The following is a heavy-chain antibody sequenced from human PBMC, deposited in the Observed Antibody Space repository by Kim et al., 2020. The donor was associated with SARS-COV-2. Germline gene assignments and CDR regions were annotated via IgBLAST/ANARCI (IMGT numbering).Heavy chain of an antibody. CDR2: ISYDGSNK. J-gene: IGHJ6*02. V-gene: IGHV3-30*18. CDR1: GFTFSSYG. Sequence: GGSLRLSCAASGFTFSSYGMHWVRQAPGKGLEWVAVISYDGSNKYYADSVKGRFTISRDNSKNTLYLQMNSLRAEDTAVYYCAKRFRVWRLAYGMDVWGQGTTVTVSS. CDR3: AKRFRVWRLAYGMDV. D-gene: IGHD3-3*01.